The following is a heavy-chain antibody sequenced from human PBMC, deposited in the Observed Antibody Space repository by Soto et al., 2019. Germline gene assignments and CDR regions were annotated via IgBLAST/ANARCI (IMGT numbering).Heavy chain of an antibody. V-gene: IGHV4-34*01. D-gene: IGHD2-15*01. J-gene: IGHJ6*02. CDR3: ARGRLLYMDV. Sequence: QVQLQQWGAGLLKPSETLSLTCAVYGGSFSGYYWSWIRQPPGKGLEWIGEINHSGSTNYNPSLKSRVTISVDTSKNQFSLKLSSVTAADTAVYYCARGRLLYMDVWGQGTTGTVSS. CDR2: INHSGST. CDR1: GGSFSGYY.